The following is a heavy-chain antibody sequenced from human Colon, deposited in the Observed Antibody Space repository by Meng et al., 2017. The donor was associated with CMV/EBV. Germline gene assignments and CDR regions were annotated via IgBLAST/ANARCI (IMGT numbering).Heavy chain of an antibody. CDR3: ARWNVWGYGDSHTDPYYYYGMDV. J-gene: IGHJ6*02. CDR2: IYPGDSDT. Sequence: GESLKISCKGSGYSFTSYWIDWVRQMPGKGLEWMGIIYPGDSDTRYSPSFQGQVTISADKSISTAYLQWSSLKASDTAMYYCARWNVWGYGDSHTDPYYYYGMDVWGQGTTVTVSS. CDR1: GYSFTSYW. V-gene: IGHV5-51*01. D-gene: IGHD4-17*01.